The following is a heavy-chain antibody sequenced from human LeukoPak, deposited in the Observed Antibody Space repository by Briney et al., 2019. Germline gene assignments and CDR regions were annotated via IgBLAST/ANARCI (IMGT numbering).Heavy chain of an antibody. D-gene: IGHD6-13*01. CDR1: GATFSSYA. J-gene: IGHJ4*02. Sequence: SVKVSCKASGATFSSYAISWVRLAPGQGLEWMGGIIPIFGTANYAQKFQGRVTITADESTSTAYMELSSLRSEDTAVYYCARSAGSSWYEGLDYWGQGTLVTVSS. CDR3: ARSAGSSWYEGLDY. V-gene: IGHV1-69*13. CDR2: IIPIFGTA.